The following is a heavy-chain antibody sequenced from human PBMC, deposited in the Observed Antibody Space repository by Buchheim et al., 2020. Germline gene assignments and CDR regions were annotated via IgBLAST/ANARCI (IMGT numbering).Heavy chain of an antibody. J-gene: IGHJ4*02. CDR2: ISGSGGDT. Sequence: EVQLLESGGGLAQPGGSLRLSCAVSGFTFSSYAMSWVRQAPGKGLEWVSAISGSGGDTYYADSVKGRFTISRDNSRNTLYLQMNSLRVEDTALFFCAQVLADRPWGQWPGWGQGTL. CDR3: AQVLADRPWGQWPG. CDR1: GFTFSSYA. D-gene: IGHD6-19*01. V-gene: IGHV3-23*01.